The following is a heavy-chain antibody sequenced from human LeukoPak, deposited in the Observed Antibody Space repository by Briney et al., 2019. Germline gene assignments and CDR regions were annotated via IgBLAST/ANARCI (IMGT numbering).Heavy chain of an antibody. J-gene: IGHJ4*02. CDR1: GFTFSSYA. CDR3: AKDPANTICGVVTQAFDY. V-gene: IGHV3-23*01. CDR2: ISGSGGST. Sequence: PGGSLRLSCAASGFTFSSYAMSWVRQAPGKGLEWVSAISGSGGSTYYADSVKGRFTISRDNSKNTLYLQMNRLRGEDTAVYYCAKDPANTICGVVTQAFDYWGQGTLVTVSS. D-gene: IGHD3-3*01.